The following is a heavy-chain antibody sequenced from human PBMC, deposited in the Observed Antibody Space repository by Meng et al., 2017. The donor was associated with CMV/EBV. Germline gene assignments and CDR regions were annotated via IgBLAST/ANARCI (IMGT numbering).Heavy chain of an antibody. CDR2: ISYDGSNK. V-gene: IGHV3-30-3*01. Sequence: GGSLRLSCAASGFTFSSYAMHWVRQAPGKGLEWVAVISYDGSNKYYADSVKGRFTISRDNSKNTLYLQMSSLRAEDTAVYYCASLVVVITTSWFDPWGQGTLVTVSS. CDR3: ASLVVVITTSWFDP. CDR1: GFTFSSYA. D-gene: IGHD3-22*01. J-gene: IGHJ5*02.